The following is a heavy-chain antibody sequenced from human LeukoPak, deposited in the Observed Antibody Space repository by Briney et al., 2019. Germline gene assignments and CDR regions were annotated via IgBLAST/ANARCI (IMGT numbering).Heavy chain of an antibody. CDR3: ARDERYDSSGYPFDF. J-gene: IGHJ4*02. D-gene: IGHD3-22*01. CDR1: GFTFSSYA. Sequence: GSLRLSCAASGFTFSSYAMTWVRQAPGKGLEWVSAIAGAGVDTFYADSVKGRFTISRDNFNNALYLQMNSLRLEDTAVYYCARDERYDSSGYPFDFWGQGTLVTVSS. CDR2: IAGAGVDT. V-gene: IGHV3-23*01.